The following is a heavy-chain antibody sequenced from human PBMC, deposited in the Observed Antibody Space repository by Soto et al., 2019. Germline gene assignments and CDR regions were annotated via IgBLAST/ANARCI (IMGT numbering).Heavy chain of an antibody. CDR2: INEDGSQK. V-gene: IGHV3-7*03. CDR3: ASRPSDVKYAGVFHD. D-gene: IGHD2-2*01. CDR1: VMTFSRHW. Sequence: AGSLCLTCAASVMTFSRHWLTWIRHPPGKGPEWVANINEDGSQKFYVDSVKGRSTISRDNAKNSLFIQMIDLRAEDTAVYYCASRPSDVKYAGVFHDWGQAALVTVSS. J-gene: IGHJ4*02.